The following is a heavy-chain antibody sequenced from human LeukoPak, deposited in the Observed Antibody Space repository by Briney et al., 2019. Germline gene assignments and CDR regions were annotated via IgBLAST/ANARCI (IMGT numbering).Heavy chain of an antibody. Sequence: SVKVSCKASGGTFSSYVISWVRQAPGQGLEWMGGIIPIFGTANYAQKFQGRVTITADESTSTAYMELSSLRSEDTAVYYCARDKPEGSYYLSPFDYWGQGTLVTVSS. CDR3: ARDKPEGSYYLSPFDY. J-gene: IGHJ4*02. D-gene: IGHD1-26*01. CDR2: IIPIFGTA. CDR1: GGTFSSYV. V-gene: IGHV1-69*13.